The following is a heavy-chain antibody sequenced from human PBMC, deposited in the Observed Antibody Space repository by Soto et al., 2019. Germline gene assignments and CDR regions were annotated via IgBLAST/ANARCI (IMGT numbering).Heavy chain of an antibody. CDR1: GYSFTSYW. Sequence: GESLKISCNGSGYSFTSYWIGWVRQMPGKGLEWMGIIYPGDSDTRYSPSFQGQVTISADKSISTAYLQWSSLKASDTAMYYCPRLHCSGGSCYSIPFVYGMDVWGQGTTVTVS. J-gene: IGHJ6*02. V-gene: IGHV5-51*01. CDR3: PRLHCSGGSCYSIPFVYGMDV. D-gene: IGHD2-15*01. CDR2: IYPGDSDT.